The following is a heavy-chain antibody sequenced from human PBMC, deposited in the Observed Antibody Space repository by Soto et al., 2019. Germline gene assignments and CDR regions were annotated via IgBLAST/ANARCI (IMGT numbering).Heavy chain of an antibody. CDR1: GFNFGNFG. CDR2: ITDNGGAA. Sequence: EEQLLASGGGLVQPGGSLRLSCVASGFNFGNFGVSWVRQAPGKGLQWVSSITDNGGAAYYTDSVKGRFIVSRDNSKDTLYLQLGGMSVEDTAVYFCARNPRLAIFGVRDIVENWLDPWGQGSLVTVSS. CDR3: ARNPRLAIFGVRDIVENWLDP. D-gene: IGHD3-3*01. V-gene: IGHV3-23*01. J-gene: IGHJ5*02.